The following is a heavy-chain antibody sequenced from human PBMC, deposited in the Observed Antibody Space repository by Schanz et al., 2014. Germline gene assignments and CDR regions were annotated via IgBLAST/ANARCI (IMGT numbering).Heavy chain of an antibody. Sequence: EVQLLESGGGLVQPGGSLRLSCTASGFTFTNYAMTWVRQAPGKGLEWVSIIYTDGSTYYADSVRDRFTISRDNSKNMLYLQINNLRAEDTAVYYCARGTDTAMEHRPFDYWGQGTLXTVSS. CDR3: ARGTDTAMEHRPFDY. J-gene: IGHJ4*02. CDR1: GFTFTNYA. CDR2: IYTDGST. D-gene: IGHD5-18*01. V-gene: IGHV3-66*01.